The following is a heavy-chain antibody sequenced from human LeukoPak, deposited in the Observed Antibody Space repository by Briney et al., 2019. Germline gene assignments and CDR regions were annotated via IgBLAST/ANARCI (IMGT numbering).Heavy chain of an antibody. D-gene: IGHD2-2*01. CDR2: MSGSGGST. Sequence: GGSLRLSCAASGFTLSSDTMSWGRQALGKGLEWVSGMSGSGGSTYHADSGKGRFTISGDNSKNTMYLQITSMRAEETAVYSCAKDYCSSTSCFSDHWGQGTLVTVSS. V-gene: IGHV3-23*01. CDR3: AKDYCSSTSCFSDH. J-gene: IGHJ5*02. CDR1: GFTLSSDT.